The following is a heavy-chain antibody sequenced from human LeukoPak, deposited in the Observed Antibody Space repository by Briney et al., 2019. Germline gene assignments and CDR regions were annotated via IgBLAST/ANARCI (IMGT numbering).Heavy chain of an antibody. J-gene: IGHJ4*02. Sequence: PGGSLRLSCAASGFTFSSYAMSWVRQAPGKGLEWASGISGSGVSTYYADSVKGRFTISRDNAKNTLYLQMNSLRAEDTAVYYCARSMKSFAIYGSGSSLHYWGQGNLVTVSS. D-gene: IGHD3-10*01. CDR3: ARSMKSFAIYGSGSSLHY. CDR2: ISGSGVST. CDR1: GFTFSSYA. V-gene: IGHV3-23*01.